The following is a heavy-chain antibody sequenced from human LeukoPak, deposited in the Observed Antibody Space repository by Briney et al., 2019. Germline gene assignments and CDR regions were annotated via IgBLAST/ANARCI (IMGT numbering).Heavy chain of an antibody. V-gene: IGHV1-69*13. Sequence: GASVKVSCKASGFIFSSYAISWVRQSPGQGLEWMGGIIPIFGTANYAQKFQGRVTITADESTSTAYMELSSLRSEDTAVYYCARDEERGYGPLIDWGQGTLVTVSS. CDR1: GFIFSSYA. CDR2: IIPIFGTA. CDR3: ARDEERGYGPLID. J-gene: IGHJ4*02. D-gene: IGHD5-18*01.